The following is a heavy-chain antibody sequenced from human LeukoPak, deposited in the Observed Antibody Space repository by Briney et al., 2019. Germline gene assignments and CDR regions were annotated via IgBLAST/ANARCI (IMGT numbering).Heavy chain of an antibody. CDR3: ARIIVIITTVSLAFDI. J-gene: IGHJ3*02. Sequence: RSSETLSLTCAVSGASITSSNYYWGWVRQSPGKGLEWIGNIYSSGNTYYNASLKSRVTMYIDTSKNQFFLKLSSVTAADTAVYYCARIIVIITTVSLAFDIWGQGTMVTVSS. D-gene: IGHD3-22*01. CDR2: IYSSGNT. CDR1: GASITSSNYY. V-gene: IGHV4-39*07.